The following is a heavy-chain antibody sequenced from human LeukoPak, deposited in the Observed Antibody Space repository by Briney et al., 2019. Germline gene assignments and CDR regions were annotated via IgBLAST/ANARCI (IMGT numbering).Heavy chain of an antibody. CDR2: IYYSGST. J-gene: IGHJ6*02. V-gene: IGHV4-59*01. D-gene: IGHD6-13*01. Sequence: PSETLSLTCTVSGGLISTYYWSWIRQPPGKGLEWIGYIYYSGSTNYNPSLKSRVTISVDTSKNQFSLKLTSVTAADTAEYYCARAPPSAAGYYYGLDVWGQGTTVTASS. CDR1: GGLISTYY. CDR3: ARAPPSAAGYYYGLDV.